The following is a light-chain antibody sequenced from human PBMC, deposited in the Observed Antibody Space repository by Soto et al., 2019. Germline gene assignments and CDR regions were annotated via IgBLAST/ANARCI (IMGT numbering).Light chain of an antibody. J-gene: IGLJ1*01. CDR2: EVS. CDR3: SSYTSSSTYV. V-gene: IGLV2-14*01. Sequence: QSALTQPASVSGSPGQSITISFTGTSSDVGGYNYVSWYQQHPGKAPKLMIYEVSNRPSGVSNRFSASKSGNTASLTISGLQAEDEADYYCSSYTSSSTYVFGTGTKLTVL. CDR1: SSDVGGYNY.